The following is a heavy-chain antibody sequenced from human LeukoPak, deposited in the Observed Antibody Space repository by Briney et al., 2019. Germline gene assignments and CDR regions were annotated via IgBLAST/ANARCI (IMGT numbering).Heavy chain of an antibody. J-gene: IGHJ4*02. CDR1: GGSISSYY. V-gene: IGHV4-59*06. CDR3: ARDNRSGWFGEYYFDY. CDR2: IYYSGST. D-gene: IGHD3-10*01. Sequence: SETLSLTCTVSGGSISSYYWSWIRQPPGKGLEWIGYIYYSGSTYYNPSLKSRVTISVDTSKNQFSLKLSSVTAADTAVYYCARDNRSGWFGEYYFDYWGQGTLVTVSS.